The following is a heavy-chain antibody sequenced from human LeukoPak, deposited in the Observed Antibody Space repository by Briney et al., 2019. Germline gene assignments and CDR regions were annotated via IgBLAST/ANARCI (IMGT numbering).Heavy chain of an antibody. CDR1: EYILSELS. V-gene: IGHV1-24*01. J-gene: IGHJ4*02. Sequence: ASVKVSCKVSEYILSELSMHWVRQAPGEGLEWVGGFNPEDGETIYAQKFQGRVTITADTSTYTAYLEMSSLTSEDTAVYYCARGGAYGDFQMGYWGQGTLVTVSS. CDR3: ARGGAYGDFQMGY. D-gene: IGHD4-17*01. CDR2: FNPEDGET.